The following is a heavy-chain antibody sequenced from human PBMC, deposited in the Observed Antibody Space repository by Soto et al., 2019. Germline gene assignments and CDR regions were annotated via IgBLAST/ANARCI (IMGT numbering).Heavy chain of an antibody. CDR2: IKCSGDKT. CDR1: GFTFSNYV. CDR3: ARDDCSSPSCYVY. Sequence: GGSLRLSCAASGFTFSNYVMSWIRQAPGKGLEWVSAIKCSGDKTYYLDSVKGRFTISRDNSKNTLDLQMDSLRAEDTGVYFCARDDCSSPSCYVYWGQGTPVTVSS. D-gene: IGHD2-2*01. V-gene: IGHV3-23*01. J-gene: IGHJ4*02.